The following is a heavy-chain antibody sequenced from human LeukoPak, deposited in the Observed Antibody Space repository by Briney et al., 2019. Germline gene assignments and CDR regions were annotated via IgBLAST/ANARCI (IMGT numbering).Heavy chain of an antibody. CDR1: GYNFISYW. CDR2: IYPGDSET. V-gene: IGHV5-51*01. CDR3: ATGYTFGFLPYFDY. Sequence: GESLKISCKASGYNFISYWIGWVRQMPGKGLESMGIIYPGDSETRYSPSFQGQVTISSDKSITTAYLQWSSLRASDTAMYYCATGYTFGFLPYFDYWGQGTLVTVSS. J-gene: IGHJ4*02. D-gene: IGHD5-18*01.